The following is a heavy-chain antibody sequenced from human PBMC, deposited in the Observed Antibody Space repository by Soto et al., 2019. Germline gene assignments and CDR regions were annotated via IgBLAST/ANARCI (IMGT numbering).Heavy chain of an antibody. CDR3: ARDRVVVAAHFDY. CDR1: GFTFSSYG. Sequence: GGSLRLSCAASGFTFSSYGMHWVRQAPGKGLEWVAVIWYDGSNKYYADSVKGRFTISRDNSKNTLYLQMNSLRAEDTAVYYCARDRVVVAAHFDYWGQGTLVTVSS. CDR2: IWYDGSNK. V-gene: IGHV3-33*01. J-gene: IGHJ4*02. D-gene: IGHD2-15*01.